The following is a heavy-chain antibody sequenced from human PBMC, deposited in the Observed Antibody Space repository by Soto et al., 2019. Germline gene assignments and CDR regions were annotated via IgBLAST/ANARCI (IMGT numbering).Heavy chain of an antibody. CDR2: ISYDGSNK. J-gene: IGHJ6*02. Sequence: PGGSLRLSCAASGFTFSSYGMHWVRQSPGKGLEWVAVISYDGSNKYYADSVKGRFTISRDNSKNTLYLQMNSLRAEDTAVYYCAKEGSKPGAAFDYYYGMDVWGQGT. V-gene: IGHV3-30*18. CDR3: AKEGSKPGAAFDYYYGMDV. CDR1: GFTFSSYG. D-gene: IGHD6-19*01.